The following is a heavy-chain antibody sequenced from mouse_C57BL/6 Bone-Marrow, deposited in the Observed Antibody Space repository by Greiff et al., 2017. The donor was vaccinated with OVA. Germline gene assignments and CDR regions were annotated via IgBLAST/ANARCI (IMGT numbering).Heavy chain of an antibody. Sequence: QVQLQQSGPELVKPGASVKISCKASGYAFSSYWMNWVKQRPGKGLEWIGRIYPGDGDTNYNGKFKGKATLTADKSSSTAYMQLSSLTSEDSAVYFCARSPTTVVDSYYFDYWGQGTTLTVSS. CDR3: ARSPTTVVDSYYFDY. CDR2: IYPGDGDT. CDR1: GYAFSSYW. J-gene: IGHJ2*01. D-gene: IGHD1-1*01. V-gene: IGHV1-82*01.